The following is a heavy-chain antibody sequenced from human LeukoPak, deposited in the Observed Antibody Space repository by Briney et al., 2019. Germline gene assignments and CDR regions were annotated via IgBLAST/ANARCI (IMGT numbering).Heavy chain of an antibody. D-gene: IGHD3-9*01. V-gene: IGHV4-59*08. CDR3: ARHGDTLTGYYIH. CDR2: IYYSGST. J-gene: IGHJ4*02. CDR1: GGSINNYY. Sequence: PSETLSLTCTVSGGSINNYYWSWIRQPPGKGLEWIAYIYYSGSTNYNPSLKSRVTISLDTSKNQFSLKLSSVTAADTAVYYCARHGDTLTGYYIHWGQGTLVTVSS.